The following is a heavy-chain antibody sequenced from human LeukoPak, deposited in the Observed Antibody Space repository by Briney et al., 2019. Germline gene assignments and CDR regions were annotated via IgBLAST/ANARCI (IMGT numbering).Heavy chain of an antibody. CDR1: GFTFSDYY. J-gene: IGHJ4*02. V-gene: IGHV3-11*01. Sequence: PGGSLRLSCAASGFTFSDYYMSWIRQAPGKGLEWVSYISSSGSTIYYADSVKGRFTISRDNAKNSLYLQMNSLRAEDTAVYYCARDRLTVTTDFDHWGQGTLVTVSS. CDR2: ISSSGSTI. CDR3: ARDRLTVTTDFDH. D-gene: IGHD4-17*01.